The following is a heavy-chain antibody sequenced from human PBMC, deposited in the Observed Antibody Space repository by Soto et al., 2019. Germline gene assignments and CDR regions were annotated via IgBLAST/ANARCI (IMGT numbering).Heavy chain of an antibody. CDR1: GFTFSSYA. D-gene: IGHD3-22*01. V-gene: IGHV3-23*01. J-gene: IGHJ4*02. Sequence: GSLRLSCAPSGFTFSSYALSCVRQPPEKGLEWVSSISGSSGSAYLAYSAKVRFTISRDSSKNTLYLQLNSLRAEDTAVYYCAKDFGYDSSGYLPYFDYWGQGTLVTVSS. CDR2: ISGSSGSA. CDR3: AKDFGYDSSGYLPYFDY.